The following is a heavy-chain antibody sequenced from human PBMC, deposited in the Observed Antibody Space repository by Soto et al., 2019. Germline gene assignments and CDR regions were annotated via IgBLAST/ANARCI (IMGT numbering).Heavy chain of an antibody. J-gene: IGHJ4*02. Sequence: EVQLVETGGGWIQPGGSLRLSCAASGFTVSRQYMSWVRQAPGKGLEWVSAIFSGGSTHYADSVKGRFSISRDDSKNTVYLQMNSLRAEDTAVYYCAKGVEAIDSWGQGTLVIVSS. CDR2: IFSGGST. V-gene: IGHV3-53*02. D-gene: IGHD1-26*01. CDR1: GFTVSRQY. CDR3: AKGVEAIDS.